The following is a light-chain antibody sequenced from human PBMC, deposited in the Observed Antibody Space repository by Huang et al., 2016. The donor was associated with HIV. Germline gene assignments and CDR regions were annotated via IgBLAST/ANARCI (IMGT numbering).Light chain of an antibody. CDR1: QSVSSGY. CDR3: QQYGSSPLGT. CDR2: GTS. V-gene: IGKV3-20*01. Sequence: EIVLTQSPGTLSLSPGERATLSCRASQSVSSGYLAWYQQKPGQAPRLLSYGTSSRATGIPDRFSGSGSGTDFTLTISRLEPEDFAVYYCQQYGSSPLGTFGQGTKLEIK. J-gene: IGKJ2*01.